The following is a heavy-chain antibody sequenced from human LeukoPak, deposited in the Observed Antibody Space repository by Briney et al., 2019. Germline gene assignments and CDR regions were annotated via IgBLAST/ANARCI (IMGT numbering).Heavy chain of an antibody. J-gene: IGHJ4*02. V-gene: IGHV1-2*02. CDR1: GYTFTGYY. D-gene: IGHD3-10*01. CDR3: ARDLFYSVSGTYYNVGRVFNY. Sequence: ASVKVSCKASGYTFTGYYMHWVRQAPGQGLEWMGWINPNSGGTNYAQKFQGRVTTTRDTSISTAYMELSRLRSDDTAVYYCARDLFYSVSGTYYNVGRVFNYWGQGTLVTVSS. CDR2: INPNSGGT.